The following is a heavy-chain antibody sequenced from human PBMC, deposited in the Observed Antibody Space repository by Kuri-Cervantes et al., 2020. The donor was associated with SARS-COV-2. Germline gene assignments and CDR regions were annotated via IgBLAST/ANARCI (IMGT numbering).Heavy chain of an antibody. J-gene: IGHJ3*02. CDR3: ASTVWGRSITFFGVVIIPMGNSDDAFDI. Sequence: GESLKISCAASGFTFSSYAMHWVRQAPGKGLEWVAVMSYVGSNKYYADSVEGRFTISRDNSKNTLYLQMNSLRAEDTAVYYWASTVWGRSITFFGVVIIPMGNSDDAFDIWGQGTMVTVSS. D-gene: IGHD3-3*01. CDR2: MSYVGSNK. V-gene: IGHV3-30-3*01. CDR1: GFTFSSYA.